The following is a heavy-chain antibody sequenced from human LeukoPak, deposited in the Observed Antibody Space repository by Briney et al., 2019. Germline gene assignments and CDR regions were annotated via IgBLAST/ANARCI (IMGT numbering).Heavy chain of an antibody. V-gene: IGHV7-4-1*02. J-gene: IGHJ4*02. Sequence: GASVKVSCKASGYTLTSYAMNWVRQAPGQGLEGMGWINTNTGNPTYAQGFTGRFVFSLDTSVSTAYLQISSLKAEDTAVYYCATDYYDSSGYYYEGYWGQGTLVTVPS. CDR3: ATDYYDSSGYYYEGY. CDR2: INTNTGNP. CDR1: GYTLTSYA. D-gene: IGHD3-22*01.